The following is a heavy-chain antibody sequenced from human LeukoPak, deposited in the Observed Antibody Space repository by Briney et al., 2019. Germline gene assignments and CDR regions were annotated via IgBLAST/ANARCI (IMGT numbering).Heavy chain of an antibody. CDR3: ATTTIRLGF. D-gene: IGHD4-17*01. J-gene: IGHJ4*02. CDR2: IYYSGST. CDR1: GASISSSTYY. Sequence: PSETLSLTCTVSGASISSSTYYWGWIRQPPGKGLEWIGSIYYSGSTYYNPSLKSRVTISVDTSKNQFSLKLSSVTAADTAVYYCATTTIRLGFWGQGTLVTVSS. V-gene: IGHV4-39*07.